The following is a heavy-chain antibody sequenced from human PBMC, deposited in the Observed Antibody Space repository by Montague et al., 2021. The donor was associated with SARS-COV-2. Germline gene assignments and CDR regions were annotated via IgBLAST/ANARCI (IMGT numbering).Heavy chain of an antibody. J-gene: IGHJ4*02. CDR2: IFYSRST. Sequence: SETLSLTCTVSGGSISTFYWSWIRQPPGKGLEWIGNIFYSRSTSYNPSLKSRVTISVDTSKNQFSLWLTSVPAADTAVYYCARGRFVDYWGQGPLVTVPP. CDR3: ARGRFVDY. CDR1: GGSISTFY. D-gene: IGHD3-10*01. V-gene: IGHV4-59*01.